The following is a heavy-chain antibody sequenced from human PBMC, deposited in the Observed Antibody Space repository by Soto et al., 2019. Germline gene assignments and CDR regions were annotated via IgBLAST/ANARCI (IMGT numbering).Heavy chain of an antibody. CDR2: ISSSGSNI. Sequence: GGSLRRSSAASGFTFSSNSMDWVRQAPGEGLEWVSSISSSGSNIYYADSVKGRFTISRDNAKNLLYLQMNSLRAEDTAVYHCARKSSSGDYKTFWYSDAWGRGTLVTVAS. CDR3: ARKSSSGDYKTFWYSDA. J-gene: IGHJ2*01. V-gene: IGHV3-21*06. CDR1: GFTFSSNS. D-gene: IGHD4-17*01.